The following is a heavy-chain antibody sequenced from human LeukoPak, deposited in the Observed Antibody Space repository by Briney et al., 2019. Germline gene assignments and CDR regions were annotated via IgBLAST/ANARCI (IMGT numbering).Heavy chain of an antibody. CDR1: GLTFNSYA. CDR3: AKGVVVAPDVTPFDY. CDR2: ISGRGASK. J-gene: IGHJ4*02. V-gene: IGHV3-23*01. Sequence: GGSLRLSCAVSGLTFNSYAMSWVRQAPGKGLEWVSGISGRGASKYYADSVKGRLTISRDNSKNTLYLQMNSLRAEDTAVYYCAKGVVVAPDVTPFDYWGQGTLVTVSS. D-gene: IGHD2-2*01.